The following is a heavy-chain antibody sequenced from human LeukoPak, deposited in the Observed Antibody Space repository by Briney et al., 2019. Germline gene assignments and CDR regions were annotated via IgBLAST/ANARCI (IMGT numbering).Heavy chain of an antibody. V-gene: IGHV3-48*01. CDR3: ARGPVPAAGFAFDI. J-gene: IGHJ3*02. Sequence: GSLRLSCAASGFTFSSSGMNWVRQAPGKGLEWVSYISSSSSTIYYADSVKGRFTISRDNAKNPLYLQMNSLRAEDTAVYYCARGPVPAAGFAFDIWGQGTMVTVSS. CDR1: GFTFSSSG. CDR2: ISSSSSTI. D-gene: IGHD2-2*01.